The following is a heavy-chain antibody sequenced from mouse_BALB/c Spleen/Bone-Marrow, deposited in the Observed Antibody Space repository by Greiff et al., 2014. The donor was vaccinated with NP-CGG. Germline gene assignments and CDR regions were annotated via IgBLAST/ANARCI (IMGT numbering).Heavy chain of an antibody. V-gene: IGHV14-3*02. CDR3: ARSGDYGSSLAY. Sequence: VQLQQSGAELVKPGASVKLPCTASGFNIKDTYMHWVKQRPEQGLEWIGRIDPANGNTKYDPKFQGKATITADTSSNTAYLQLSSLTSEDTAVYYCARSGDYGSSLAYWGQGTLVTVSA. J-gene: IGHJ3*01. CDR1: GFNIKDTY. CDR2: IDPANGNT. D-gene: IGHD1-1*01.